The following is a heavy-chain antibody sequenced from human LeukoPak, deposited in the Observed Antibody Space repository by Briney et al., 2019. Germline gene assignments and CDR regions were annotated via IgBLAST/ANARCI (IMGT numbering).Heavy chain of an antibody. CDR2: ISGSGDST. D-gene: IGHD1/OR15-1a*01. Sequence: GGSLRLTCAASGFTFSSYAMSWVRQAPGKGLEWVGAISGSGDSTYYADSVKGRFTISRDNSKNTLYLQMNSLTAEDTAVYYCAKPRLTGTTLSPFEYWGQGTLVTVSS. CDR1: GFTFSSYA. CDR3: AKPRLTGTTLSPFEY. J-gene: IGHJ4*02. V-gene: IGHV3-23*01.